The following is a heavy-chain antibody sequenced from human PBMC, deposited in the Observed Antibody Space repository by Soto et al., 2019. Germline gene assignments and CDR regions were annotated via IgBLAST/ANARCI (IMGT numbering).Heavy chain of an antibody. Sequence: QVQLQESGPGLVKPSETLSLTCTVSGGSISSYYWSWIRQPPGKGLEWIGYIYYSGCTNYNPSLKSRVARSVDTSKNQFALKLSSVTAADPAVYYCARNYASGSYYSPDAFDIWGQGTMVTVSS. CDR3: ARNYASGSYYSPDAFDI. V-gene: IGHV4-59*01. CDR2: IYYSGCT. J-gene: IGHJ3*02. D-gene: IGHD3-10*01. CDR1: GGSISSYY.